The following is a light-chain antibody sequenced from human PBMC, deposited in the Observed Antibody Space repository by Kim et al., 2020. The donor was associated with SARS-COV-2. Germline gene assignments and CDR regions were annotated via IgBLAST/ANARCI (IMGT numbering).Light chain of an antibody. CDR2: SNN. CDR1: SSHSGSNT. V-gene: IGLV1-44*01. J-gene: IGLJ2*01. Sequence: QRVTISCSGSSSHSGSNTVNWYQQLPGTAPKLLIYSNNQRPSGVPDRFSGSKSGTSASLAISGLQSEDEADYYCAAWDDSLNGLVVFGGGTQLTVL. CDR3: AAWDDSLNGLVV.